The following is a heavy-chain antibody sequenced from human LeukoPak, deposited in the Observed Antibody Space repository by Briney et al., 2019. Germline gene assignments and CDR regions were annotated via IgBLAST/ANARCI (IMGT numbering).Heavy chain of an antibody. J-gene: IGHJ4*02. CDR3: ARGHLGYCTNGVCPGD. CDR1: GGTFSSYA. CDR2: IIPIFGTA. V-gene: IGHV1-69*05. D-gene: IGHD2-8*01. Sequence: GASVKVSCKASGGTFSSYAISWVRQAPGQGLEWMGRIIPIFGTANYAQKFQGRVTITTGESTSTAYMELSSLRSEDTAVYYCARGHLGYCTNGVCPGDWGQGTPVTVSS.